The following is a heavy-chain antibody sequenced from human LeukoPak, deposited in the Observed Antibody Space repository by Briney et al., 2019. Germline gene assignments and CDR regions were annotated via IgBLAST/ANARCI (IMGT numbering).Heavy chain of an antibody. CDR2: INKDGSDA. J-gene: IGHJ3*02. V-gene: IGHV3-74*01. Sequence: GGSLRLSCAASGFTFSSHWMHWVLQAPGKGLMWVSRINKDGSDAIYADSVKGRFTISRDNAKNTLYLQMNSLRAEDTAVYYCARGLSPSEAYDTWGQGTMVAV. D-gene: IGHD5/OR15-5a*01. CDR3: ARGLSPSEAYDT. CDR1: GFTFSSHW.